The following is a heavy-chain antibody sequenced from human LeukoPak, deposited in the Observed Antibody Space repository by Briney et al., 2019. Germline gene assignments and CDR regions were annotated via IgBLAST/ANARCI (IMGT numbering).Heavy chain of an antibody. V-gene: IGHV4-31*01. J-gene: IGHJ4*02. CDR1: GGSISSGTHY. CDR2: IYYTGIT. D-gene: IGHD3-16*01. Sequence: PSETLSLTCTVSGGSISSGTHYYNWIRQHPGKGLEWIGYIYYTGITSYNPSLKSQVTMSVDTSMNQVSLKVTSLTAADTAVYYCAASSGVTLGRFWGQGALVTVSS. CDR3: AASSGVTLGRF.